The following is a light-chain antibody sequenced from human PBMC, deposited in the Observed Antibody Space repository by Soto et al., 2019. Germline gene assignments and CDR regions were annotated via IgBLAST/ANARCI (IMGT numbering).Light chain of an antibody. CDR2: GAS. V-gene: IGKV3-15*01. J-gene: IGKJ1*01. Sequence: EIVMTQSPATLSVSPGERATLSCRASQSVSGNLAWYQQKPGQAPRLLIYGASTRATGIPARFSGSGSGTEFTLTISSLQSEDCAVYYCQQYNNWHPWTFGQGTKVEIK. CDR1: QSVSGN. CDR3: QQYNNWHPWT.